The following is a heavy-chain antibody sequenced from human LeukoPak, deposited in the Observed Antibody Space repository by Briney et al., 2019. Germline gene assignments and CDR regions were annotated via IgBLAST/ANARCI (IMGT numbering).Heavy chain of an antibody. CDR1: GGSISSFY. J-gene: IGHJ4*02. D-gene: IGHD5-12*01. V-gene: IGHV4-59*01. CDR3: ARVFEPLNGSEGGYVSDY. CDR2: IFYDGTA. Sequence: SETLSLTCTVSGGSISSFYWSWIRQPPGKGLEWIGYIFYDGTANLNPSLKSRLTMSVDTSKNQFSLKLNSVTAADTAVYYCARVFEPLNGSEGGYVSDYWGQGTLVTVSS.